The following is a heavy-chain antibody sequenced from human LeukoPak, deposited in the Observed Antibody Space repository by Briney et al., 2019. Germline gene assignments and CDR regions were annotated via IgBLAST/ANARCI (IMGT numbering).Heavy chain of an antibody. V-gene: IGHV1-46*01. CDR1: GYTFTSYY. CDR2: IKPSDGFT. D-gene: IGHD3-22*01. CDR3: ARENYDSSGYYSDGAFDI. Sequence: ASVKVSCKASGYTFTSYYVHWVRQAPGQGLEWMGVIKPSDGFTSYAQKFQGRLTVTRDMSTSTVYMELNSLRSEDTAVYYCARENYDSSGYYSDGAFDIWGQGTMVTVSS. J-gene: IGHJ3*02.